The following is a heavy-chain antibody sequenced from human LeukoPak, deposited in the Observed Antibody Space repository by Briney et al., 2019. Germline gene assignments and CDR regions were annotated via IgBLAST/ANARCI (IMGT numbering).Heavy chain of an antibody. CDR3: AKDPLGYSSSWYNVYFDY. V-gene: IGHV3-23*01. CDR1: GFTFSSYA. Sequence: PGGSLRLSCAASGFTFSSYAMSWVRQAPGKGLEWVSAISGSGGSTYYADSVKGRFTISRDNSKNTLYLRMNSLRAEDTAVYYCAKDPLGYSSSWYNVYFDYWGQGTLVTVSS. CDR2: ISGSGGST. J-gene: IGHJ4*02. D-gene: IGHD6-13*01.